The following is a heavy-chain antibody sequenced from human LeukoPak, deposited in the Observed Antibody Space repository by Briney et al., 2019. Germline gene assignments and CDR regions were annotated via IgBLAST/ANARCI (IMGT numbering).Heavy chain of an antibody. CDR2: ISPDGIYI. D-gene: IGHD3-10*01. J-gene: IGHJ3*02. Sequence: GGSLRLSCAASGFTFSNYAMSWVRQTPGTGLEWLSAISPDGIYIYYADSVKGRFTTSRDNSKNTLYLQMNSLRAEDTAVYYCAAQWFGELSFDIWGQGTMVTVSS. CDR3: AAQWFGELSFDI. V-gene: IGHV3-23*01. CDR1: GFTFSNYA.